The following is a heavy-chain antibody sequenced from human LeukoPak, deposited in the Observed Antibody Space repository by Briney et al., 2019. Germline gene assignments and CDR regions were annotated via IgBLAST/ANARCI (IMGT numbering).Heavy chain of an antibody. CDR3: SKYSSGTY. J-gene: IGHJ4*02. Sequence: PSETLPLPCSVSGGSISSSRYYWAWIRQPPGKGLEWIGTIFYTGTTDYNPSLNSRVTISIDTSKNQFSLKLGSVTARDSAFYYCSKYSSGTYWGQGTMVTVSS. CDR2: IFYTGTT. CDR1: GGSISSSRYY. V-gene: IGHV4-39*01. D-gene: IGHD3-10*01.